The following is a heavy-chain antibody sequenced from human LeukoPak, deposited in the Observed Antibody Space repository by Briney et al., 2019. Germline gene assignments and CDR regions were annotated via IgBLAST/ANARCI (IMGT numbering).Heavy chain of an antibody. Sequence: PSETLSLTCAVYGGSFSGYYWSWIRQPPGKGLEWIGEINHSGSTNYNPSLKSRVTISVDTSKNQFSLKLSSVTAADTAVYYCARGRYCSSTSCYKGIYYYYYGMDVWGQGTTVTVSS. CDR3: ARGRYCSSTSCYKGIYYYYYGMDV. V-gene: IGHV4-34*01. CDR2: INHSGST. J-gene: IGHJ6*02. D-gene: IGHD2-2*02. CDR1: GGSFSGYY.